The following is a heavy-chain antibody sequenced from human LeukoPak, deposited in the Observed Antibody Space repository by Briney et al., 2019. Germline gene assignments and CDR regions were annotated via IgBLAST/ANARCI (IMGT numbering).Heavy chain of an antibody. V-gene: IGHV4-39*01. CDR3: ARLNDSRSPRFDY. D-gene: IGHD3-22*01. CDR1: GGSISSSSYY. J-gene: IGHJ4*02. CDR2: IYYGGST. Sequence: PETLSLTCTVSGGSISSSSYYWGWIRQPPGKGLEWIGSIYYGGSTYYNPSLKSRVTISVDTSKNQFSLKLSSVTAADTAVYYCARLNDSRSPRFDYWGQGTLVTVSS.